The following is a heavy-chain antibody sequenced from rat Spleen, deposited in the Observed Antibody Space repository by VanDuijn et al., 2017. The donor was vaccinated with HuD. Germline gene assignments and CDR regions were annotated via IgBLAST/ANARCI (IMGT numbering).Heavy chain of an antibody. J-gene: IGHJ2*01. CDR1: GFTFSDYN. V-gene: IGHV5-7*01. CDR3: ARHNSGYGYFDY. D-gene: IGHD4-3*01. CDR2: ISYDGSST. Sequence: EVQLVESGGGLVQPGRSLKLSCEASGFTFSDYNMAWVRQAPKKGLEWVATISYDGSSTYYRDSVKGRFTISRDNAKSTLYLQMDSLRSEDTATYYCARHNSGYGYFDYWGQGVMVTVSS.